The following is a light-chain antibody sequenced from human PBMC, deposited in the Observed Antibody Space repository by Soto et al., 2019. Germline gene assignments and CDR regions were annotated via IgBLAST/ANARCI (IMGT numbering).Light chain of an antibody. Sequence: EIVLTQSPGTLSLSPGERATLSCRASQSVSSSYLAWYQQKPGQAPRLLIYGASSRATGIPDRFSGSGSGTDFTLTISRLEPEDFAVYYCQQYGSSPPTCGQATKV. J-gene: IGKJ1*01. CDR2: GAS. CDR1: QSVSSSY. V-gene: IGKV3-20*01. CDR3: QQYGSSPPT.